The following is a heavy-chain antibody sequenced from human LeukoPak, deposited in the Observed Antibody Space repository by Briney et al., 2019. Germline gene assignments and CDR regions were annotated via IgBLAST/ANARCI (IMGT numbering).Heavy chain of an antibody. J-gene: IGHJ4*02. CDR1: GFTFSSYA. V-gene: IGHV3-23*01. CDR3: AKDLDYYGSGSDPVFDY. CDR2: ISGSGGRT. Sequence: PGGSLRLSCAASGFTFSSYAMSWVRQAPGKGLEWVSAISGSGGRTYYADSVKGRFTISRDNSKNTLYLQMNSLRAEDTAVYYCAKDLDYYGSGSDPVFDYWGQGTLVTVSS. D-gene: IGHD3-10*01.